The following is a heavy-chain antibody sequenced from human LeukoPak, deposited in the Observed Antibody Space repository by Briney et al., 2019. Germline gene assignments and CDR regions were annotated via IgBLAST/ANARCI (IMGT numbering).Heavy chain of an antibody. J-gene: IGHJ5*02. CDR2: MNPNSGNT. D-gene: IGHD4-23*01. CDR3: ARESSGGNSNWFDP. Sequence: GASVKVSCKASGYTFTSYDIHWVRQATGQGLEWMGWMNPNSGNTGYAQKFQGRVTMTRNTSISTAYMELSSLRSEDTAVYYCARESSGGNSNWFDPWGQGTLVTVSS. CDR1: GYTFTSYD. V-gene: IGHV1-8*01.